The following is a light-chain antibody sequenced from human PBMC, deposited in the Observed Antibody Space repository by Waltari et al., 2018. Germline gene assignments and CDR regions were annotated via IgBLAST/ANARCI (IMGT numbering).Light chain of an antibody. J-gene: IGKJ1*01. CDR1: QSISTY. CDR2: EAS. V-gene: IGKV1-39*01. Sequence: DIQMTQSPSSLSASVVDRVTITCRARQSISTYVNLFQHKPGKAPKRLIYEASSLKTGVPSRFSGSGSGTDFTLTISSLQPEDFVIYFCQQTYTTPWTFGQGTKVEIK. CDR3: QQTYTTPWT.